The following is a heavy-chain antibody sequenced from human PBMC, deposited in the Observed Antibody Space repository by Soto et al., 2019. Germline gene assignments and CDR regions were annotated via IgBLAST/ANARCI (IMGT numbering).Heavy chain of an antibody. J-gene: IGHJ4*02. Sequence: QVQLQQWGAGLLKPSETLSLTCAVYGGSFSGYYWSWIRQPPGKGLGWIGEINHSGSTNYNPSLKARVPISVDTAKNQFSLKLSSVTAADTAVYYCARDYYDSSGRPTIDYWGQGTLVTVSS. D-gene: IGHD3-22*01. CDR3: ARDYYDSSGRPTIDY. V-gene: IGHV4-34*01. CDR2: INHSGST. CDR1: GGSFSGYY.